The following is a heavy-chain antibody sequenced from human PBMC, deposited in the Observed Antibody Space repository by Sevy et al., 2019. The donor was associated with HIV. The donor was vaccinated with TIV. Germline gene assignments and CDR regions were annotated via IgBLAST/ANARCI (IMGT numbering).Heavy chain of an antibody. CDR1: GFSFTNAW. J-gene: IGHJ4*02. Sequence: GGSLRLSCAASGFSFTNAWMSWVRQAPGKGLEWVANIKQDGSKKYYVDSVKGRFIMSRDNAKNSLYLEMNSLRAEDTAVYYCARLKLHYDPYYFDLWGQGTLVTVSS. D-gene: IGHD3-16*01. V-gene: IGHV3-7*01. CDR2: IKQDGSKK. CDR3: ARLKLHYDPYYFDL.